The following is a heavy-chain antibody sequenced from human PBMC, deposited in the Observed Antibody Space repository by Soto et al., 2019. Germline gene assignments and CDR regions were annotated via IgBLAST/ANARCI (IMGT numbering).Heavy chain of an antibody. Sequence: EVHLFQSGGDLVQPGGSLRLSCAASGFTFSTYAMTWVRQAAGKGLEWVATISDSSATYYADSVKGRFTISRDNSKNTLYLEMTSLRADDTAVYYCAKNKGGNYCTRTSCLYSSDYWGQGTLVTVSS. CDR1: GFTFSTYA. J-gene: IGHJ4*02. CDR2: ISDSSAT. D-gene: IGHD2-2*01. V-gene: IGHV3-23*01. CDR3: AKNKGGNYCTRTSCLYSSDY.